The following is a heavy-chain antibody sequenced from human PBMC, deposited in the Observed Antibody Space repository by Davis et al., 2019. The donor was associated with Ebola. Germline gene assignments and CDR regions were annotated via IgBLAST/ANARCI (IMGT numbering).Heavy chain of an antibody. CDR1: GNSFTSHW. D-gene: IGHD6-13*01. Sequence: GESLKISCKDSGNSFTSHWIGWVRQVPGKGLEWMGIIYTGDSDTRYSPSFRGQVTISADRSIKTAFLQWGRLKTSDTAMYYCASLRRTITGMDDGFDIWGQGTMVTVSS. CDR3: ASLRRTITGMDDGFDI. CDR2: IYTGDSDT. J-gene: IGHJ3*02. V-gene: IGHV5-51*01.